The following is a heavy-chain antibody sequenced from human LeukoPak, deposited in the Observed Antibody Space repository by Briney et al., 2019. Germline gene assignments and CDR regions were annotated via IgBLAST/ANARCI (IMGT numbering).Heavy chain of an antibody. J-gene: IGHJ4*02. V-gene: IGHV1-46*01. CDR2: INPSGGST. CDR1: GYTFTGYY. Sequence: ASVKVSCKASGYTFTGYYMHWVRQAPGQGLEWMGIINPSGGSTSYAQKFQGRVTMTRDTSTSTVYMELSSLRSDDTAIYFCARATVVMYYFHYWGQGTLVTVSS. D-gene: IGHD4-23*01. CDR3: ARATVVMYYFHY.